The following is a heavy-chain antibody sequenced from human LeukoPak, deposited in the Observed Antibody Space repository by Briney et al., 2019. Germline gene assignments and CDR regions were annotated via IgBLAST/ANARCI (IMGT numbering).Heavy chain of an antibody. D-gene: IGHD6-13*01. CDR2: ISSSSSTI. J-gene: IGHJ4*02. Sequence: GGSLRLSCAASGFTFSSYSMNWVRQAPGKGLERVSYISSSSSTIYYADSVKGRFTISRDNAKNSLYLQMNSLRAEDTAVYYCAREERAAAGYEVDYWGQGTLVTVSS. CDR1: GFTFSSYS. V-gene: IGHV3-48*01. CDR3: AREERAAAGYEVDY.